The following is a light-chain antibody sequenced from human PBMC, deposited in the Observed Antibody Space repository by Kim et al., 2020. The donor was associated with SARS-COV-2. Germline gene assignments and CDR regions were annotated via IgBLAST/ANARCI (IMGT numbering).Light chain of an antibody. Sequence: APGKTARITCRGNKVGSKSVHWYQQKPGQAPVLVIYYDSDRPSGIPERFSGSNSGNTATLTISRVEAGDEADYYCQVWDSSSDHRVFGGGTKLTVL. CDR2: YDS. CDR1: KVGSKS. CDR3: QVWDSSSDHRV. J-gene: IGLJ3*02. V-gene: IGLV3-21*04.